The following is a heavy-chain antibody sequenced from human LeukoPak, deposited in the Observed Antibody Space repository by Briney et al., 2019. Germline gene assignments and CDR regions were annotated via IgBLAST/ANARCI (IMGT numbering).Heavy chain of an antibody. D-gene: IGHD1-26*01. Sequence: GGSLRLSCAPSGCIFSSYEMNWVRQAPGKGLEWVSYISSSGSTIYYADSVKGRFTFSRDNAKNSLYLQMNGLRAEDTAVYYCARDTGGSEAGWGQGTLVTVSS. CDR2: ISSSGSTI. CDR3: ARDTGGSEAG. CDR1: GCIFSSYE. V-gene: IGHV3-48*03. J-gene: IGHJ4*02.